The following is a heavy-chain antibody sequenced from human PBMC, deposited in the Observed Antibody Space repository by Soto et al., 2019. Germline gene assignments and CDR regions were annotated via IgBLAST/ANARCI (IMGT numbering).Heavy chain of an antibody. CDR1: GGSISSGGYY. CDR3: ARGRRDIVVVVADHSKPGNWFDP. Sequence: SETLSLTCTVSGGSISSGGYYWSWIRQHPGKGLEWIGYIYYSGSTYYNPSLKSRVTISVDTSKNQFSLKLSSVTAADTAVYYCARGRRDIVVVVADHSKPGNWFDPWGQGTLVTVSS. V-gene: IGHV4-31*03. D-gene: IGHD2-15*01. J-gene: IGHJ5*02. CDR2: IYYSGST.